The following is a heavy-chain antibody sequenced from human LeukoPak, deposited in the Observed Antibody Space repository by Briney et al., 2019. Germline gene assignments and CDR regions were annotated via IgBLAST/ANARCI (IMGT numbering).Heavy chain of an antibody. CDR1: GGSISSSSYY. Sequence: PSETLSLTCTVSGGSISSSSYYWGWIRQPPGKGLEWIGSIYHSGSTYYNPSLKSRVTISADTSKNQFSLKLSSVTAADTAVYYCARDRGRGLGRIAATGYFDYWGQGTLVTVSS. CDR2: IYHSGST. D-gene: IGHD6-13*01. CDR3: ARDRGRGLGRIAATGYFDY. J-gene: IGHJ4*02. V-gene: IGHV4-39*07.